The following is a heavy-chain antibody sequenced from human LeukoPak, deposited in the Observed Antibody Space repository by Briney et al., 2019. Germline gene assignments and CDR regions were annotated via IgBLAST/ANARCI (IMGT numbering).Heavy chain of an antibody. CDR1: GFTFSGSV. V-gene: IGHV3-73*01. CDR2: IRSKANNYAT. J-gene: IGHJ4*02. D-gene: IGHD6-13*01. Sequence: SGGSLKLSCAASGFTFSGSVMHWVRQASGKGLEWVGRIRSKANNYATAYAASVKGRFTISRDNSKNTLYLQMNSLRAEDTAVYYCARDFYSSSWSGLTSTYFDYWGQGTLVTVSS. CDR3: ARDFYSSSWSGLTSTYFDY.